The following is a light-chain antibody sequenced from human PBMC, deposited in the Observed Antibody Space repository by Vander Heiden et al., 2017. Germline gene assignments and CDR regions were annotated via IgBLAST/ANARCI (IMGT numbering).Light chain of an antibody. CDR1: QSISTN. J-gene: IGKJ2*01. CDR2: AAS. CDR3: HQSYSPAHT. Sequence: DIQLTQSPSSLSASVGDRVTITCRASQSISTNLNWYQQKPGKVPKLLIFAASSLQSGVPSRFSGSGSGTHFTLTISSLQPEDFATYYCHQSYSPAHTFGQGTKLEIK. V-gene: IGKV1-39*01.